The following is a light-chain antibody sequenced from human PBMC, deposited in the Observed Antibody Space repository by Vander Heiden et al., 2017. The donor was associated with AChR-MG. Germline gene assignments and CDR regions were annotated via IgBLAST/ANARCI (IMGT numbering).Light chain of an antibody. CDR2: EVS. CDR1: SSDIGGSKH. Sequence: QSALTQPPSASGSPGQSVTVSCTGSSSDIGGSKHVSWYQQHPGKAPKVMIYEVSKRPSGVPDRFSGSKSGNTASLTVSGLQAEDEADYYCSSYAGSNNLVFGGGTKLTVL. CDR3: SSYAGSNNLV. V-gene: IGLV2-8*01. J-gene: IGLJ2*01.